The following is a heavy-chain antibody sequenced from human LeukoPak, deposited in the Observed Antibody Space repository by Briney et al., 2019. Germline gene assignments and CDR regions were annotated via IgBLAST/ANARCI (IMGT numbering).Heavy chain of an antibody. V-gene: IGHV1-8*01. D-gene: IGHD3-3*01. J-gene: IGHJ6*02. Sequence: ASVKVSCKASGYTFTSYDINWVRQATGQGLEWMGWMNPNSGNTGYAQKFQGRVTMTRNTSISTAYMELSSLRSEDTGVYYCARVRTGRNYYDFWSGTYYYYGMDVWGQGTTVTVSS. CDR3: ARVRTGRNYYDFWSGTYYYYGMDV. CDR1: GYTFTSYD. CDR2: MNPNSGNT.